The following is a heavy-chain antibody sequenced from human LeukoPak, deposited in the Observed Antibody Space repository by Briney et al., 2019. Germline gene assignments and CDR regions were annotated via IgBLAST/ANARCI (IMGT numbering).Heavy chain of an antibody. D-gene: IGHD6-13*01. CDR3: ARFGSIAAAGETVDY. J-gene: IGHJ4*02. CDR1: GGTFSSYA. V-gene: IGHV1-69*13. Sequence: GASVKVSCEASGGTFSSYAISWVRQAPGQGLEWMGGIIPIFGTANYAQKFQGRVTITADESTSTAYMELSSLRSEDTAVYYCARFGSIAAAGETVDYWGQGTLVTVSS. CDR2: IIPIFGTA.